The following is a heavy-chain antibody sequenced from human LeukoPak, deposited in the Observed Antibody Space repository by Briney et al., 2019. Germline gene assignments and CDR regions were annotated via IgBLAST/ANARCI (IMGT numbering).Heavy chain of an antibody. CDR1: GFTFDDYA. Sequence: SLRLSCAASGFTFDDYAMHWVRQAPGKGLEWVSGISWNSGSIGYADSVKGRFTISRDNAKNSLYLQMNSLRAEDTAVYYCAKDPYGTRYFDYWGQGTLVTVSS. CDR2: ISWNSGSI. J-gene: IGHJ4*02. D-gene: IGHD2-2*01. CDR3: AKDPYGTRYFDY. V-gene: IGHV3-9*01.